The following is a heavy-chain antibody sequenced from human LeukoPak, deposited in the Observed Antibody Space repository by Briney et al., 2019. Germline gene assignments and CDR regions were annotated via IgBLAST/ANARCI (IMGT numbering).Heavy chain of an antibody. V-gene: IGHV4-59*01. Sequence: SSETLSLTCTVSGGSISSYYWSWIRQPPGKGLEWIGYIYYSGSTNYNPSLKSRVTISVDTSKNQFSLKLSSVTAADTAVYYCARDTYYYVSGSYVFFDYWGQGTLVTVSS. CDR3: ARDTYYYVSGSYVFFDY. J-gene: IGHJ4*02. D-gene: IGHD3-10*01. CDR2: IYYSGST. CDR1: GGSISSYY.